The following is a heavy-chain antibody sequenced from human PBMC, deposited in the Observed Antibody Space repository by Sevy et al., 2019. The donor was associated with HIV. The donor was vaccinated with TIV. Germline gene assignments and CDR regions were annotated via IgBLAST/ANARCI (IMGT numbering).Heavy chain of an antibody. J-gene: IGHJ4*02. CDR3: ARALAAAASY. CDR1: GFTFSSYW. D-gene: IGHD6-25*01. V-gene: IGHV3-7*01. Sequence: GGSLRLSCAASGFTFSSYWMNWVRQAPGKGLEGVANIKQDGSEKYYVDSLKGRFTISRDNAKNSMHLQMNSLRAEDTAVYYCARALAAAASYWGQGTLVTVSS. CDR2: IKQDGSEK.